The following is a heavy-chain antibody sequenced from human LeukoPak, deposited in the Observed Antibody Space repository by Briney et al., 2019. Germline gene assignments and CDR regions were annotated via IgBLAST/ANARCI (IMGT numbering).Heavy chain of an antibody. J-gene: IGHJ5*02. CDR3: ARESSEYSYGKTNWFDP. Sequence: ASVKVSXKASGYTFTGYYMHWVRQAPGQGLEWMGRINPNSGGTNYAQKFQGRVTMTRDTSISTAYMELSKLRSDDTAVYYCARESSEYSYGKTNWFDPWGQGTLVTVSS. D-gene: IGHD5-18*01. V-gene: IGHV1-2*06. CDR1: GYTFTGYY. CDR2: INPNSGGT.